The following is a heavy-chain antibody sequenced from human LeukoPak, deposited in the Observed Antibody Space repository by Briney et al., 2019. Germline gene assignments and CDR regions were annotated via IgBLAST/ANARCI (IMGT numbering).Heavy chain of an antibody. V-gene: IGHV4-61*01. CDR2: IYYSGST. J-gene: IGHJ5*02. CDR3: AREETRSWFDP. CDR1: GGSISSSSYY. D-gene: IGHD4-11*01. Sequence: SETLSLTCTVSGGSISSSSYYWGWIRQPPGKGLEWIGYIYYSGSTNYNPSLKSRVTISVDTSKNQFSLKLSSVTAADTAVYYCAREETRSWFDPWGQGTLVTVSS.